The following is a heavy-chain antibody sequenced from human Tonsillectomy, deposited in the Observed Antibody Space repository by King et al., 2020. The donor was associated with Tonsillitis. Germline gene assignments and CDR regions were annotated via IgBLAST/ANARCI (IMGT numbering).Heavy chain of an antibody. Sequence: VQLQESGPGLVKPSETLSLTCTVSGGSISSYYWSWIRQPSGKGLEWIGYIYYSGSTNYNPSLKSRVTISVDTSQNQFSLKLSSVTAADTAVYYCARLVYYYDSSGYYRSTWFDPWGQGTLVTVSS. CDR2: IYYSGST. J-gene: IGHJ5*02. V-gene: IGHV4-59*08. CDR1: GGSISSYY. D-gene: IGHD3-22*01. CDR3: ARLVYYYDSSGYYRSTWFDP.